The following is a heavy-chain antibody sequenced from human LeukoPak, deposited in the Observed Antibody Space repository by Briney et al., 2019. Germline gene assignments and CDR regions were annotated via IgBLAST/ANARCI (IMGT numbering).Heavy chain of an antibody. J-gene: IGHJ4*02. CDR2: IYTSGNT. V-gene: IGHV4-4*07. Sequence: KPSETLSLTCTVSGGSISSYYWSWIRQPAGKGLEWIGRIYTSGNTNYNPSLKSRVTMSVDTSKNQFSLKLSSVTAADTAVYYCARDPYCTNGVCSAYWGQGTLVTVSS. CDR3: ARDPYCTNGVCSAY. CDR1: GGSISSYY. D-gene: IGHD2-8*01.